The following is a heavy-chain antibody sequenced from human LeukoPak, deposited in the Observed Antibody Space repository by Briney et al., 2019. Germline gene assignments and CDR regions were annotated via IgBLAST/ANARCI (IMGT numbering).Heavy chain of an antibody. Sequence: PGGSLRLSCAASGFTFSSYAMSWVRQAPGKGLEWVSGISGSGGSTYYADSVKGRFTISRDNSKNTLYLQMNSLRAEDTAVYYCARLPGSSGWYGEWFDPWGQGTLVTVSS. V-gene: IGHV3-23*01. CDR3: ARLPGSSGWYGEWFDP. D-gene: IGHD6-19*01. CDR1: GFTFSSYA. CDR2: ISGSGGST. J-gene: IGHJ5*02.